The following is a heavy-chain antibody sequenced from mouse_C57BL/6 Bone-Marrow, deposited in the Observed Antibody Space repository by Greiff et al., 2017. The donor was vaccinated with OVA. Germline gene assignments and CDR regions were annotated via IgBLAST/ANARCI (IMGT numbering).Heavy chain of an antibody. CDR2: IYPGDGDT. J-gene: IGHJ4*01. V-gene: IGHV1-82*01. Sequence: VQLQESGPELVKPGASVKISCKASGYAFSSSWMNWVKQRPGKGLEWIGRIYPGDGDTNYNGKFKGKATLTADKSSSTAYMQLSSLTSDDSAVYFCARERLGRAVHYWGQGTSVTVSS. CDR3: ARERLGRAVHY. CDR1: GYAFSSSW. D-gene: IGHD4-1*01.